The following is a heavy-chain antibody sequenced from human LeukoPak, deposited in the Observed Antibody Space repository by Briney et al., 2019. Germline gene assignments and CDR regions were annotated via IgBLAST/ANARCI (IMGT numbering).Heavy chain of an antibody. D-gene: IGHD4-23*01. J-gene: IGHJ4*02. CDR3: ARDRIDYGGNEAGFDY. Sequence: SETLSLTCTVPGGSTSFYYWSWIRQIPGKGLEWIGHIHDSGSTNYNPSLKSRVTMSVDTSKNQFSLKLRSVTAADTAVYYCARDRIDYGGNEAGFDYWGQGALVTVSS. V-gene: IGHV4-59*12. CDR2: IHDSGST. CDR1: GGSTSFYY.